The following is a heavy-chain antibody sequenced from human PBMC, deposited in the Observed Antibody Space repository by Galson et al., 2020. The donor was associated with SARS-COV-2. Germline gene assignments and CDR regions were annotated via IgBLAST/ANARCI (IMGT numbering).Heavy chain of an antibody. D-gene: IGHD4-17*01. CDR1: GFTFSSYA. J-gene: IGHJ5*02. Sequence: TAGSLSLSCAASGFTFSSYAMHWVRQAPGKGLEWVAVISYDGSNKYYADSVKGRFTISRDNSNNTLYLQMNSLRAEDTAVYYCAREGATPLRLGLEGWFDPGGQGTLVTVSS. V-gene: IGHV3-30-3*01. CDR3: AREGATPLRLGLEGWFDP. CDR2: ISYDGSNK.